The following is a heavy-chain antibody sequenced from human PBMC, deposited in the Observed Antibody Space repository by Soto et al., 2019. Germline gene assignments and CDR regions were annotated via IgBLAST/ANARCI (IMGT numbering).Heavy chain of an antibody. CDR3: ARASSGYGFDAFDM. J-gene: IGHJ3*02. V-gene: IGHV1-8*01. CDR1: GYTFTSYN. CDR2: MNPNSGNT. Sequence: QVQLVQSGAEVKKPGASVKVSCKASGYTFTSYNVNWARQATGQGLEWMGWMNPNSGNTGYAQKFQGRVTLTRNTSISTAYMEVRSLRSEDTAVYYCARASSGYGFDAFDMWGQGTMVTVSS. D-gene: IGHD5-12*01.